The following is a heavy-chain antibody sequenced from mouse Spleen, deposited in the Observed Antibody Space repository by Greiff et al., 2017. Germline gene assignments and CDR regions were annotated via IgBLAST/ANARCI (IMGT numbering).Heavy chain of an antibody. V-gene: IGHV5-17*02. CDR2: ISSGSSTI. D-gene: IGHD2-10*02. Sequence: EVMLVESGGGLVKPGGSLKLSCAASGFTFSSFGMHWVRQAPEKGLEWVAYISSGSSTIYYADTVKGRFTISRDNPKNTLFLQMTSLRSEDTAMYYCARSGYGNSFDYWGQGTTLTVSS. CDR1: GFTFSSFG. CDR3: ARSGYGNSFDY. J-gene: IGHJ2*01.